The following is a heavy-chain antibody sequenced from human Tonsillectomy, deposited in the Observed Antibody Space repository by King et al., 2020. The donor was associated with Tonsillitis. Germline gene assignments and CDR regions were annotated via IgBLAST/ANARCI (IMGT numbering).Heavy chain of an antibody. D-gene: IGHD6-19*01. CDR2: IYYSGST. CDR1: GGSISSSSYY. J-gene: IGHJ6*02. Sequence: MQLQESGPGLVKPSETLSLTCTVSGGSISSSSYYWGWIRQPPGKGLEWIGSIYYSGSTYYNPSLKSRVTISVDTSKNQFSLKLSSVTAADTAVYYCANSLTSSGWSVFFRPRGSMDVGGQGTTVTVSS. V-gene: IGHV4-39*01. CDR3: ANSLTSSGWSVFFRPRGSMDV.